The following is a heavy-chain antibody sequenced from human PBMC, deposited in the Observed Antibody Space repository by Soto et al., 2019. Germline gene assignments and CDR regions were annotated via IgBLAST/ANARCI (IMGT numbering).Heavy chain of an antibody. CDR2: ISYDGSNK. D-gene: IGHD2-15*01. V-gene: IGHV3-30-3*01. Sequence: PGGSLRLSCAASGFTFSSYAMHWVRQAPGKGLEWVAVISYDGSNKYYADSVKGRFTISRDNSKNTLYLQMNSLRAEDTAVYYCVRDSYCSGGSCYFDYWGQGTLVTVSS. CDR1: GFTFSSYA. J-gene: IGHJ4*02. CDR3: VRDSYCSGGSCYFDY.